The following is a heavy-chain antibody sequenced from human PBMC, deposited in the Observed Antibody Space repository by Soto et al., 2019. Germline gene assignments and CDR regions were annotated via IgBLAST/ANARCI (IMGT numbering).Heavy chain of an antibody. J-gene: IGHJ4*02. D-gene: IGHD7-27*01. V-gene: IGHV4-30-2*01. CDR3: ARRWGRTFDY. CDR2: IYYGGST. CDR1: GGSMSSGDYS. Sequence: SETLSLTCAVSGGSMSSGDYSWNWIRQPPGKGLEWIGYIYYGGSTYNNPSLQSRVTISVDTSKNQFSLKLSSVTAADTAVYYCARRWGRTFDYWGQGTMVTVSS.